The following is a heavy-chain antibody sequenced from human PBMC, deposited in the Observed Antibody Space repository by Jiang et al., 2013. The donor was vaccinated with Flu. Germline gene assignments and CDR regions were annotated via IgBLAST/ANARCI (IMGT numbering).Heavy chain of an antibody. J-gene: IGHJ6*02. CDR1: GGSFSGYY. CDR2: INHSGST. V-gene: IGHV4-34*01. Sequence: YGSGLVKPSETLSLTCAVHGGSFSGYYWSWIRQAPGKGLEWIGEINHSGSTNYNPSLKGRVSISLDTSKNQFSLKLSSVTAADTAVYYCARDDYAYDVSGHFYYDMDVWGQGTTVTVSS. D-gene: IGHD4-17*01. CDR3: ARDDYAYDVSGHFYYDMDV.